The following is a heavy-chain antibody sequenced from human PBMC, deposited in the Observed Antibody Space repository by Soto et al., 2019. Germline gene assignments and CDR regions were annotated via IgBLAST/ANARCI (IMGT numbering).Heavy chain of an antibody. V-gene: IGHV1-69*02. J-gene: IGHJ6*02. CDR1: GGTFSSYT. Sequence: QVQLVQSGAEVKKPGSSVKVSCKASGGTFSSYTISWVRQAPGQGLEWMGRIIPILGIANYAQKFQARVTITEDKSPSTADRERSGLRSEDTAVYYCAGGSGEEGRYYYYGMDVWGQGTTVTVSS. CDR2: IIPILGIA. CDR3: AGGSGEEGRYYYYGMDV. D-gene: IGHD3-10*01.